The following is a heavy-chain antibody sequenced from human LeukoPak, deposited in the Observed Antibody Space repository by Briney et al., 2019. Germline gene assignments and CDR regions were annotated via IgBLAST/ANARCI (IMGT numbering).Heavy chain of an antibody. CDR1: GGSISSSSYY. J-gene: IGHJ5*02. D-gene: IGHD5-12*01. CDR3: AREPEPRGLNWFDP. Sequence: PSETLSLTCTVSGGSISSSSYYWSWIRQPPGKGLEWIGGINHSGSTNYNPSLKSRVTISVDTSKNQFSLKLSSVTAADTAVYYCAREPEPRGLNWFDPWGQGTLVTVSS. CDR2: INHSGST. V-gene: IGHV4-39*07.